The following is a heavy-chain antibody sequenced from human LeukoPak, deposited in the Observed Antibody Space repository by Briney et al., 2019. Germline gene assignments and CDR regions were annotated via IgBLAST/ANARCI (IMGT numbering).Heavy chain of an antibody. V-gene: IGHV3-15*01. J-gene: IGHJ6*02. CDR3: TTDGRRTILGLREYYYYGMDV. D-gene: IGHD3-3*01. Sequence: PGGSLRLSCAASGFTFSNAWMSWVRQAPGKGLEWVGRIKSKTDGGTTDYAAPVKGRFTISRDDSKNTLYLQMNSLKTEDTAVYYCTTDGRRTILGLREYYYYGMDVWGQGTTVTVSS. CDR1: GFTFSNAW. CDR2: IKSKTDGGTT.